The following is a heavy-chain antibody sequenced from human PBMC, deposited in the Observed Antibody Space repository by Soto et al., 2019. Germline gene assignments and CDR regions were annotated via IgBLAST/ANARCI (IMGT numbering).Heavy chain of an antibody. D-gene: IGHD3-22*01. V-gene: IGHV1-18*01. CDR2: ISAYNGNT. CDR3: ARVNYYDSSGYYYRFDY. J-gene: IGHJ4*02. Sequence: ASVKVSCKASGYTFTSYGISCVRQAPGQGLEWMGWISAYNGNTNYAQKLQGRVTMTTDTSTSTAYMELRSLRSDDTAVYYCARVNYYDSSGYYYRFDYWGQGTLVTVSS. CDR1: GYTFTSYG.